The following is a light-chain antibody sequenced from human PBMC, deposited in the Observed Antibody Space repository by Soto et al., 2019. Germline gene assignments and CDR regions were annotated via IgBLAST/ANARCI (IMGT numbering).Light chain of an antibody. V-gene: IGKV3-15*01. Sequence: EIVMTQSPATLSVSPGERATLSYRASQSVRSNLAWYQQKPGQAPRLLIYGASTRATGIPARFSGSGSGTEFTLTITSLQSEDFAVYYCQQYINWSWAFGQGTKVENK. CDR1: QSVRSN. CDR2: GAS. CDR3: QQYINWSWA. J-gene: IGKJ1*01.